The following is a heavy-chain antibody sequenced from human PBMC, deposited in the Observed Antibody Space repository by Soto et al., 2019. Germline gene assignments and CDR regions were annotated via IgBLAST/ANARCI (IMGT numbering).Heavy chain of an antibody. J-gene: IGHJ3*02. D-gene: IGHD3-3*01. Sequence: ASVKVSFKASGYTFTGYYMHWVRQAPGQGLEWMGWINPNSGGTNYAQKFQGWVTMTRDTSISTAYMELSRLRSDDTAVYYCARASPGDFWSGYSAIDIWGQGTMVTVSS. V-gene: IGHV1-2*04. CDR1: GYTFTGYY. CDR2: INPNSGGT. CDR3: ARASPGDFWSGYSAIDI.